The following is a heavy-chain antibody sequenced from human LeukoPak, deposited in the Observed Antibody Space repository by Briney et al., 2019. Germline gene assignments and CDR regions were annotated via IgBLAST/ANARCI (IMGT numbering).Heavy chain of an antibody. D-gene: IGHD3-22*01. CDR2: ISGSGGST. V-gene: IGHV3-23*01. Sequence: GGSLRLSCAVSGITLSNYGMSWARRAPGKGLEWVAGISGSGGSTNYADPVKGRFTISRDNPKNTLYLQMTSLRAEDTAVYFCAKRGLVIRVILVGFHKEASYFDSWGQGALVTVSS. CDR1: GITLSNYG. J-gene: IGHJ4*02. CDR3: AKRGLVIRVILVGFHKEASYFDS.